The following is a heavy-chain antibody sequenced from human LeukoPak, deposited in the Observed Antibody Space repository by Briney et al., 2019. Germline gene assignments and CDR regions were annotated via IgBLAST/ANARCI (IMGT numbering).Heavy chain of an antibody. CDR1: GFTFGDYA. J-gene: IGHJ4*02. CDR2: IRSKLYGGAT. CDR3: ARGLYYYDDY. V-gene: IGHV3-49*04. Sequence: GGSLRLSCTPSGFTFGDYAMSWVRQAPGKGLEWLGFIRSKLYGGATDYAASVKGRFTISRDDSKGIAYLQMNSLKTEDTAVYYCARGLYYYDDYWGQGTLVTVSS. D-gene: IGHD3-22*01.